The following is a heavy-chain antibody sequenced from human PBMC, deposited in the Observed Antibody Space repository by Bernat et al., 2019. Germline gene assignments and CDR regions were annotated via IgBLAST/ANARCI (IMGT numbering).Heavy chain of an antibody. CDR1: GFTFSDSG. Sequence: DVQSMESGGDLVQPGGSLRLSCAASGFTFSDSGMSWVRLPPGKGLEWVSTISSDGENTHYAGSVQGRFTISRDNSQSTLYLQMDSLRAEDAAIYYCAKVSAPYFDYWGQGALVTVSS. J-gene: IGHJ4*02. CDR2: ISSDGENT. CDR3: AKVSAPYFDY. D-gene: IGHD3-16*01. V-gene: IGHV3-23*01.